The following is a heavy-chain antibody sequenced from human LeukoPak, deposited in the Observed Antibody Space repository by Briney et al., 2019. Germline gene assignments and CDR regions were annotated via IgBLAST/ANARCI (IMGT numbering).Heavy chain of an antibody. CDR2: INPIFGTS. J-gene: IGHJ4*02. CDR1: GGTFSNYA. V-gene: IGHV1-69*13. CDR3: VRARWVRGYSGHEKDFDY. Sequence: SVKVSCKASGGTFSNYAISWVRQAPGQGLEWMGGINPIFGTSNYAQKFQGRVTITADESMSTAYMDLSSLSSEDTAVYYCVRARWVRGYSGHEKDFDYWGQGTLVTVSS. D-gene: IGHD5-12*01.